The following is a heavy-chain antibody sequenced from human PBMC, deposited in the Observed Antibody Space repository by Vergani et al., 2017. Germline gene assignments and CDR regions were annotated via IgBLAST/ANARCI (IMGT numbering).Heavy chain of an antibody. D-gene: IGHD6-6*01. V-gene: IGHV3-23*01. CDR1: GFTFSSYA. CDR2: ISGSGGST. J-gene: IGHJ4*02. Sequence: EVQLLESGGGLVQPGGSLRLSCAASGFTFSSYAMSWVRQAPGKGREWVSAISGSGGSTYYADSVKGRFTISRDNSKNTLYLQMNSLRAEDTAVYYCAKAGGEQLVPDYWGQGTLVTVSS. CDR3: AKAGGEQLVPDY.